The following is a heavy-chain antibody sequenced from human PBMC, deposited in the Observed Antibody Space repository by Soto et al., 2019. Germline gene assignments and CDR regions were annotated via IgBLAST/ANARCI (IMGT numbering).Heavy chain of an antibody. Sequence: GGSLSLSCAASGFTFDDYAMHWVRHAPGQGQGWVSGVSWNCGRIAYEDPVHRRFTISTENAKNYLYLQMISPRTEATASYYCTKAIAAAGKRYCYYCMDVWGQGTTVTVSS. D-gene: IGHD6-13*01. J-gene: IGHJ6*02. V-gene: IGHV3-9*01. CDR3: TKAIAAAGKRYCYYCMDV. CDR1: GFTFDDYA. CDR2: VSWNCGRI.